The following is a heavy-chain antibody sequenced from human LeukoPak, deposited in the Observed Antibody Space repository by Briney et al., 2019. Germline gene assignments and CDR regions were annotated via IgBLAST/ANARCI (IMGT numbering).Heavy chain of an antibody. CDR2: IYYSGST. CDR1: GGSISSYY. V-gene: IGHV4-59*12. CDR3: ARGRRYCTNGVCYGYYMDV. J-gene: IGHJ6*03. D-gene: IGHD2-8*01. Sequence: SETLSLTCTVSGGSISSYYWSWIRQPPGKGLEWIGYIYYSGSTNYNPSLKSRVTISVDTSKNQFSLKLSSVTAADTAVYYCARGRRYCTNGVCYGYYMDVWGKGTTVTVAS.